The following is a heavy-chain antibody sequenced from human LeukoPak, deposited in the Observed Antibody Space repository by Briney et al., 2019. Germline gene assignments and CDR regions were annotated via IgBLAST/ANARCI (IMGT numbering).Heavy chain of an antibody. CDR2: IIPIFGTA. D-gene: IGHD5-18*01. Sequence: GASVKVSCKHSGDTFSSYAISWVRQAPGQGLEWMGRIIPIFGTANYAQKFQGRVTITTDESTSTAYMELSSLRSEDTAVYYCARXEIQLWGNYYYYYYMDVXXKGTXXTVS. J-gene: IGHJ6*03. CDR1: GDTFSSYA. V-gene: IGHV1-69*05. CDR3: ARXEIQLWGNYYYYYYMDV.